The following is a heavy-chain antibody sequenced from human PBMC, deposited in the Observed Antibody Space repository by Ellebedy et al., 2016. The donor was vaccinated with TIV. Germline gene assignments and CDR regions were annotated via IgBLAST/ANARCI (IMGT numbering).Heavy chain of an antibody. Sequence: MPSETLSLTCTVSGGSISSYYWSRIRQPAGKGLEWIGRIYTSGTTYYNPSLKSRVTVSVDTSKNQFYLNLSSVTAADTAVYYCARDRKNWFDPWGQGTLVTVSS. J-gene: IGHJ5*02. V-gene: IGHV4-4*07. CDR1: GGSISSYY. CDR3: ARDRKNWFDP. D-gene: IGHD1-14*01. CDR2: IYTSGTT.